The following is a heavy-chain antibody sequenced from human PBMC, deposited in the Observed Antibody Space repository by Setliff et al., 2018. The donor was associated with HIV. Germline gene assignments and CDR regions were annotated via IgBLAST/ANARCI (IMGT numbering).Heavy chain of an antibody. V-gene: IGHV4-39*01. CDR1: GCSIVASSYY. CDR3: ARQGLTMNRGVPAPILYYFDY. J-gene: IGHJ4*02. CDR2: MYYRGTT. D-gene: IGHD3-10*01. Sequence: PLTLSPTCTVSGCSIVASSYYWGCIRQPPRKGLEWIGTMYYRGTTDNNPSLKSRVTFSADTSKNQFSLSLNSVTATDTAVYYCARQGLTMNRGVPAPILYYFDYWGPGILVTVSS.